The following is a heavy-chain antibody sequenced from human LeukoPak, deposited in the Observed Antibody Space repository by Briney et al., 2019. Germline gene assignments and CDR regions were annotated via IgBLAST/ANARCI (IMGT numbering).Heavy chain of an antibody. Sequence: GASVKVSCKASGYTFTSYGISWVRQAPGQGLEWMGWISAYNGNTNYAQKLQGRVTMTTDTSTSTAYMELRSLRSDDTAVYYCARGSLWFGEKVQDDYWGQGTLVTVSS. V-gene: IGHV1-18*01. CDR2: ISAYNGNT. D-gene: IGHD3-10*01. J-gene: IGHJ4*02. CDR1: GYTFTSYG. CDR3: ARGSLWFGEKVQDDY.